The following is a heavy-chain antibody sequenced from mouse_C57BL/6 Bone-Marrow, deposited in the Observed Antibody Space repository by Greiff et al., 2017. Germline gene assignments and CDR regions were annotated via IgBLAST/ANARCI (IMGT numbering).Heavy chain of an antibody. Sequence: VQLVESGAELVRPGASVTLSCKASGYTFTVYEMHWVKQTPVHGLEWIGALDPDTGCTAYNQQFKGKAILTADKSSSTAYMELRSLTSEDSAVYYCTRGRLLGRVYFDYWGQGTTLTVSS. CDR2: LDPDTGCT. V-gene: IGHV1-15*01. J-gene: IGHJ2*01. CDR1: GYTFTVYE. CDR3: TRGRLLGRVYFDY. D-gene: IGHD2-3*01.